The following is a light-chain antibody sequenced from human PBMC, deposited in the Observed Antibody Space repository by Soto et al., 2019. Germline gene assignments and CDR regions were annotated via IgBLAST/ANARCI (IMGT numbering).Light chain of an antibody. J-gene: IGKJ3*01. CDR1: QSLLHSNGYNY. CDR3: MQALRNRFT. V-gene: IGKV2-28*01. CDR2: LGS. Sequence: DLVMTQSPLSLPVTPGEPASISCRSSQSLLHSNGYNYLDWYLQKPGQSPQLLIYLGSNRASGVPDRFSGSGSGTDFTLKISRVEAEDVGVYYCMQALRNRFTFGPGTKVDIK.